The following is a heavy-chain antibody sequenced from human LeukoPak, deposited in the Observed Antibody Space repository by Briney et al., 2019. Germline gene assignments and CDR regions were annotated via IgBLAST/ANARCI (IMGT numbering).Heavy chain of an antibody. J-gene: IGHJ4*02. Sequence: SETLSLTCAVSGGSVTNNNWWSWIRQPPGRGLEWIGEIYHSGDTNYNPSLKSRLTMSLDKAKNQFSLKLSSVTAADTAVYYCARYIARIDYWGQGTLVTVSS. CDR1: GGSVTNNNW. D-gene: IGHD1-1*01. CDR3: ARYIARIDY. V-gene: IGHV4-4*02. CDR2: IYHSGDT.